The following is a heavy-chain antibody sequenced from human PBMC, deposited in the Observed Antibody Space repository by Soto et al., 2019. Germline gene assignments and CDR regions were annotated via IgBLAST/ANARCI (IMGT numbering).Heavy chain of an antibody. CDR2: IYYSGST. CDR1: GGSISSYY. CDR3: ARLGPVAARPLSVWFDP. Sequence: TSETLSLTCTVSGGSISSYYCSWIRQPPGKGLEWIGYIYYSGSTNYNPSLKSRVTISVDTSKNQFSLKLSSVTAADTAVYYCARLGPVAARPLSVWFDPWGQGTLVTVSS. D-gene: IGHD6-6*01. V-gene: IGHV4-59*08. J-gene: IGHJ5*02.